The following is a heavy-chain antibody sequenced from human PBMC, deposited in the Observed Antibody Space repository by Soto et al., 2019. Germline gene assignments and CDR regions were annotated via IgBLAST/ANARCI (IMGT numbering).Heavy chain of an antibody. Sequence: QVQLVQSGAEVKKPGASVKVSCKASGYTFTSYYMHWVRQAPGPGLEWMGIINPSGGSTSYAQKFQVRVTMTRDTSTSTVNMELSSLRSEDTAVYYCARSITVNHWYFDLWGRGTLVTVSS. D-gene: IGHD4-17*01. CDR1: GYTFTSYY. CDR3: ARSITVNHWYFDL. CDR2: INPSGGST. V-gene: IGHV1-46*01. J-gene: IGHJ2*01.